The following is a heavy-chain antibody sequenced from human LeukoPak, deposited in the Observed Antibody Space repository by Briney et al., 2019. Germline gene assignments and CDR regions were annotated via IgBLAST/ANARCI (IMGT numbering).Heavy chain of an antibody. D-gene: IGHD4-17*01. J-gene: IGHJ6*02. CDR1: GYTFTSYY. CDR3: ARDPKEAFRPRHESHDYGDADYYYGMDV. V-gene: IGHV1-46*01. CDR2: INPSGGST. Sequence: ASVKVSCKASGYTFTSYYMHWVRQAPGQGLEWMGIINPSGGSTSYAQKFQGRVTMTRDTSTSTVYMELSSLRSEDTAVYYCARDPKEAFRPRHESHDYGDADYYYGMDVWGQGTTVTVSS.